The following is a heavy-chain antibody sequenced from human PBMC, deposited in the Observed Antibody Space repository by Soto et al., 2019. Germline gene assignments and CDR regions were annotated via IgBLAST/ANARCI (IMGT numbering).Heavy chain of an antibody. Sequence: QVQLVESGGGVVQPGRSLRLSCAASGFTFSSYAMHWVRQAPGKGLEWVAVISYDGSNKYYADSVKGRFTISRDNSKNTLYLEMSSLGAEDTAVYYCAREGYCSGGSCYSAYYYYGMDVWGQGTTVTVSS. D-gene: IGHD2-15*01. J-gene: IGHJ6*02. CDR1: GFTFSSYA. CDR3: AREGYCSGGSCYSAYYYYGMDV. CDR2: ISYDGSNK. V-gene: IGHV3-30-3*01.